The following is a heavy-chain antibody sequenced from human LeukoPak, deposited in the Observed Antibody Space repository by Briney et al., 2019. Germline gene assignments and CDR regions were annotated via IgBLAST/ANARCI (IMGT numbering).Heavy chain of an antibody. Sequence: PGGSLRLSCAASGFTFSSYSMSWVRQAPGKGLEWVSYISSSSSTIYYADSVKGRFTISRDNAKNSLYPQMNSLRAEDTAVYYCARGAGTYSDYWGQGTLVTVSS. CDR3: ARGAGTYSDY. CDR1: GFTFSSYS. J-gene: IGHJ4*02. D-gene: IGHD1-26*01. CDR2: ISSSSSTI. V-gene: IGHV3-48*01.